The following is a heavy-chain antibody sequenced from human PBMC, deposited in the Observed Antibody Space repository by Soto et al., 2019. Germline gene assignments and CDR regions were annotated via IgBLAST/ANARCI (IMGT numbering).Heavy chain of an antibody. CDR3: ARGHSPLRYFDWPFF. V-gene: IGHV4-34*01. J-gene: IGHJ4*02. CDR1: GGSFSGYY. CDR2: INHTGSS. Sequence: QVQLQQWGAGLLKPSETLSLACAVYGGSFSGYYWSWIRQPPGKGLEWIGEINHTGSSNYNPSLKSRITVSVDTPKNQFSLKLSSVTAADTAVYYCARGHSPLRYFDWPFFWGQGTLVTVSS. D-gene: IGHD3-9*01.